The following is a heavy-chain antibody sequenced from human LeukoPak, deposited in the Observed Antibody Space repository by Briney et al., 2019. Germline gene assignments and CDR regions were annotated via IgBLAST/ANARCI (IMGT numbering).Heavy chain of an antibody. V-gene: IGHV4-38-2*02. D-gene: IGHD2-21*02. CDR3: ARERVWRYCGGDSCGWFDP. Sequence: SETLSLTCTVSGYSISRGYYWGWIRQPPGKGLEWIGSIYQSGSTYYNPSLKSRVTISVDTPKNQFSLKLSSVTAADTAVYYCARERVWRYCGGDSCGWFDPWGQGTLVTVSS. CDR2: IYQSGST. CDR1: GYSISRGYY. J-gene: IGHJ5*02.